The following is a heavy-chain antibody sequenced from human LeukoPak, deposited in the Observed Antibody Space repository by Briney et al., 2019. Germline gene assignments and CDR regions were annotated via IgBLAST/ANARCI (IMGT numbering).Heavy chain of an antibody. J-gene: IGHJ4*02. D-gene: IGHD4-17*01. V-gene: IGHV4-34*01. CDR2: INHSGST. Sequence: SETLSLTCAVYGGSFSGYYWSWIRQPPGKGLEWIGKINHSGSTNYNPSLKSRVTISVDTSKNQFSLKLSSVTAADTAVYYCARTSGDYAGVDYWGQGTLVTVSS. CDR3: ARTSGDYAGVDY. CDR1: GGSFSGYY.